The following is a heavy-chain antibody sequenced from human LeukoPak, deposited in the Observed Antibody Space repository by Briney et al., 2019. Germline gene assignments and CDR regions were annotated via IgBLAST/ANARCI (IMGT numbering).Heavy chain of an antibody. Sequence: GASVKVSCKASGYTFTSYGISWVRQAPGQGLEWMGWISAYNGNTNYAQKFQGRVTITRNTSISTAYMELRSLTSDDTAVYYCARALFGNDRVSFTEFDFWGQGTLVTVSS. CDR2: ISAYNGNT. CDR3: ARALFGNDRVSFTEFDF. V-gene: IGHV1-18*01. D-gene: IGHD1-1*01. J-gene: IGHJ4*02. CDR1: GYTFTSYG.